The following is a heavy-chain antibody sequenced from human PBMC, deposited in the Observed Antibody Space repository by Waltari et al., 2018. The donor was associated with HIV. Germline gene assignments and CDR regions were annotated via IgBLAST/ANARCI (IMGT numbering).Heavy chain of an antibody. D-gene: IGHD6-13*01. CDR1: GFPFSNYA. CDR2: ISGSAYST. Sequence: EVQLLESGGGLVQPGGSLRPSCAASGFPFSNYAMGWVRQAPGKGLEWVSAISGSAYSTYYAESVKGRFTISRDNSKNKLYLQMNSLRAEDTAVYFCVKEHQYSHTWYSYYGMDVWGQGTTVTVSS. V-gene: IGHV3-23*01. J-gene: IGHJ6*02. CDR3: VKEHQYSHTWYSYYGMDV.